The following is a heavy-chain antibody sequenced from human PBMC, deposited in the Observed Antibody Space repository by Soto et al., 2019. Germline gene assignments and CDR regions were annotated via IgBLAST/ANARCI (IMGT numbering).Heavy chain of an antibody. CDR2: IYYSGTA. D-gene: IGHD3-16*01. CDR3: ARETSDLGPSFDY. J-gene: IGHJ4*02. CDR1: GDSIRSSNYY. V-gene: IGHV4-39*07. Sequence: PSETLSLTCVVSGDSIRSSNYYWGWLRQSPVKGLEWIGSIYYSGTAYYNPSLKSRVTISVDTSKNQFSLKLSSVTAADTAVYYCARETSDLGPSFDYWGQGTLVTVSS.